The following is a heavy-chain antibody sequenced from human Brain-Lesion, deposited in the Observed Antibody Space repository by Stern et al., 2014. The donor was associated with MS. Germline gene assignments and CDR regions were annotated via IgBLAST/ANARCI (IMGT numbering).Heavy chain of an antibody. Sequence: EVQLVQSGGGLVKPGGSLRLSCAASGFTLSNYWMHWVRQAPGKGLVWVSRVNNDGGGTRYADSRHGRVSMSRANAKHKMNMQMHSLRVEDTAIYYCARGERWFDSWGQGTLVTVSS. J-gene: IGHJ5*01. CDR1: GFTLSNYW. D-gene: IGHD3-10*01. V-gene: IGHV3-74*02. CDR3: ARGERWFDS. CDR2: VNNDGGGT.